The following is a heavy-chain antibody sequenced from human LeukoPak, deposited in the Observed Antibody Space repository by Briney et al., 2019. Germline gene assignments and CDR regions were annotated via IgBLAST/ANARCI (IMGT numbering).Heavy chain of an antibody. V-gene: IGHV3-23*01. CDR2: ISGSGGST. Sequence: GGSLRLSCAASGFTFSSYAMSWVRQAPGKGLEWVSAISGSGGSTYYADSVKGRFTISRDNSKNTLYLQMNSLRAEDTAVYYCARTVSYYYGMDVWGQGTTVTVSS. CDR1: GFTFSSYA. J-gene: IGHJ6*02. CDR3: ARTVSYYYGMDV. D-gene: IGHD1-14*01.